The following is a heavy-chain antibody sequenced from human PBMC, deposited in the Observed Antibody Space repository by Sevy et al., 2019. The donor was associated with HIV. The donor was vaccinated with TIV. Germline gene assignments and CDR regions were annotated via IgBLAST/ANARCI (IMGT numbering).Heavy chain of an antibody. D-gene: IGHD3-9*01. V-gene: IGHV3-30*18. CDR1: GITFSTSG. CDR3: AKDFTGYNGMDV. CDR2: ILYHGRDN. Sequence: GGSLRLSCVVSGITFSTSGMHWVRQAPGKGLEWVAVILYHGRDNFYADSVKGRSTISRDNSKNILYLQMISLRAEDTAVYYCAKDFTGYNGMDVWGQGTMVTVSS. J-gene: IGHJ6*02.